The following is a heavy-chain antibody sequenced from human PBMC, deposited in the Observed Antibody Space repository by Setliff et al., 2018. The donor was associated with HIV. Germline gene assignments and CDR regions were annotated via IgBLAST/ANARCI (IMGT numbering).Heavy chain of an antibody. CDR1: GGSISSHY. CDR3: ATYADRESNRFDP. V-gene: IGHV4-59*11. Sequence: SETLSLTCTVSGGSISSHYWSWIRQPPGKGLEWIGYIYDSGITNYNPSLRSRVTISIDTPKNQFSLKLRSVTAADTAVYYCATYADRESNRFDPWGQGILVTVSS. CDR2: IYDSGIT. J-gene: IGHJ5*02. D-gene: IGHD3-10*01.